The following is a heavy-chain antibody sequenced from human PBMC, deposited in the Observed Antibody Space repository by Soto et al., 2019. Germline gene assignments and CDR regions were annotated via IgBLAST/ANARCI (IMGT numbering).Heavy chain of an antibody. CDR2: ISAYNGNT. CDR1: GYTFTSYG. D-gene: IGHD3-22*01. Sequence: ASVKVSCKASGYTFTSYGISWVRQAPGQGLEWMGWISAYNGNTNYAQKLQRRVTMTTDTTTSTAYMELRSLRSDDTAVYYCARGWEVSGYDNEIPDAFDIWGQGTMVTVSS. J-gene: IGHJ3*02. CDR3: ARGWEVSGYDNEIPDAFDI. V-gene: IGHV1-18*01.